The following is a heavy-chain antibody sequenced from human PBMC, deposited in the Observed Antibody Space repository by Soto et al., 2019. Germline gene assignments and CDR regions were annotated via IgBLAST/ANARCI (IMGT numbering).Heavy chain of an antibody. CDR3: VRAAGYSGNDYVYYYGMDV. CDR2: VWYDGGNK. CDR1: GFTFSGYG. J-gene: IGHJ6*02. Sequence: QVQLVESGGGVVQPGRSLRLSCAASGFTFSGYGMHWVRQAPGKGLEWVALVWYDGGNKYYADSVKGRFTISRDNSKNTLYLQMNSLIDEDTAVYYCVRAAGYSGNDYVYYYGMDVWGQGTTVTVSS. V-gene: IGHV3-33*01. D-gene: IGHD5-12*01.